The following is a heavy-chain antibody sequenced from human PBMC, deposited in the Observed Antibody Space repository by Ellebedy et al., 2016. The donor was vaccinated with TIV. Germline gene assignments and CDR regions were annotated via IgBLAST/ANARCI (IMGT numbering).Heavy chain of an antibody. CDR3: ASKTGGYWYFDL. J-gene: IGHJ2*01. V-gene: IGHV3-11*01. D-gene: IGHD7-27*01. Sequence: GGSLRLSRAASGFTFSDYYMSRIRQAPGKGLEWVSYISSSGSTIYYADSVKGRFTISRDNAKNSLYLQMNSLRAEDTAVYYCASKTGGYWYFDLWGRGTLVTVSS. CDR2: ISSSGSTI. CDR1: GFTFSDYY.